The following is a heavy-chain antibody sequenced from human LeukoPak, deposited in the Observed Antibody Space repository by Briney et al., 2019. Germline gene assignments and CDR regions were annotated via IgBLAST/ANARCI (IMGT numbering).Heavy chain of an antibody. Sequence: GGSLRLSCAASGFTFSSYEKNGVRQAPGKGLEWVSYISSSGSTIYYADSVKGRFTISRDNAKNSLYLQMNSLRAEDTAVYYCAREESNYYDSSGPRDYWGQGTLVTVSS. CDR2: ISSSGSTI. V-gene: IGHV3-48*03. CDR1: GFTFSSYE. J-gene: IGHJ4*02. D-gene: IGHD3-22*01. CDR3: AREESNYYDSSGPRDY.